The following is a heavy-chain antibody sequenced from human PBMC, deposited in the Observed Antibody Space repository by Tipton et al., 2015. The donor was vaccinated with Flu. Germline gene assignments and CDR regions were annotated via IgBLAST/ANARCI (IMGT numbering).Heavy chain of an antibody. CDR1: GGSISSGGYY. V-gene: IGHV4-31*03. J-gene: IGHJ3*02. Sequence: TLSLTCTFSGGSISSGGYYWSWIRQHPGKGLEWIGHIYYSGITYYNPSLKSRVTISVDTSKNQFSLKLSSVTAADSAVYYCGGRRTFDIWGQGTMVTVSS. CDR2: IYYSGIT. D-gene: IGHD2-15*01. CDR3: GGRRTFDI.